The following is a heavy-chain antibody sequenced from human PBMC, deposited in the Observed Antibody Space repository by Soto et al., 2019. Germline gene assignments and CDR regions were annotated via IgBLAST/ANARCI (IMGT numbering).Heavy chain of an antibody. Sequence: SETLSLTCTVSGVSIYRSCYYWGWIRQPPGRGLEWIGNIDYNGVTYSNPSLRSRVSMSIDTSKDQFSLKLKSVTAADTALYFCARQRTSVVTQAYFDVWGPGSMVTVSS. CDR2: IDYNGVT. CDR3: ARQRTSVVTQAYFDV. V-gene: IGHV4-39*01. J-gene: IGHJ4*02. CDR1: GVSIYRSCYY. D-gene: IGHD2-21*02.